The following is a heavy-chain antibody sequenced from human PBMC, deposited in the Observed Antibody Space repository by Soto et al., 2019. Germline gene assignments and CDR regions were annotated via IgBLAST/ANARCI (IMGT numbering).Heavy chain of an antibody. CDR1: GFTVSNYE. Sequence: EVQLVESGGGLVQPGGSLRLSCAASGFTVSNYEMHWVRQVTGTGLERVSGITTAGDTYYPGSVKGRFTTSTEKAKNSLYLPMNSLSAGDPAVYYRARDLHGGSYGMDVWGQGTTVTVSS. CDR2: ITTAGDT. J-gene: IGHJ6*02. CDR3: ARDLHGGSYGMDV. V-gene: IGHV3-13*01.